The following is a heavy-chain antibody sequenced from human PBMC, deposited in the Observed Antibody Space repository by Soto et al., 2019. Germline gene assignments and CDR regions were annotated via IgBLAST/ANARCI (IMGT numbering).Heavy chain of an antibody. CDR3: ARPAAKMGWYYCAY. J-gene: IGHJ4*02. CDR1: GYTFTNYY. D-gene: IGHD2-2*01. V-gene: IGHV1-46*01. CDR2: INPSGGGT. Sequence: QVQLVQSGAEVKKPGASVKVSCKTSGYTFTNYYMHWVRQAPGQGLEWMGIINPSGGGTTYAQKFQGRVTMSRDTSTSTVYMDLSSLRSEDTAVYYWARPAAKMGWYYCAYWGQGTLVTVSS.